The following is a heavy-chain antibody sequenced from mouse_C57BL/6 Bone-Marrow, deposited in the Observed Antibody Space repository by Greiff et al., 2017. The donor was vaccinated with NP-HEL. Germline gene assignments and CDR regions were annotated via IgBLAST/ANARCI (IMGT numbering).Heavy chain of an antibody. Sequence: VHLVESGPELVKPGASVKLSCKASGYTFTSYDINWVKQRPGQGLEWIGWIYPRDGSTKYNEKFKGKATFTVDTSSSTAYMELHSLSSEDSAVYFCARGPYAMDYWGQGTSVTVSS. CDR1: GYTFTSYD. CDR2: IYPRDGST. J-gene: IGHJ4*01. CDR3: ARGPYAMDY. V-gene: IGHV1-85*01.